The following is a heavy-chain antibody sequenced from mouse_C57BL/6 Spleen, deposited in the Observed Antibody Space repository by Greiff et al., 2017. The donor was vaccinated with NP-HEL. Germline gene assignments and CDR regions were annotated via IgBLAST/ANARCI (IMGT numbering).Heavy chain of an antibody. D-gene: IGHD2-4*01. CDR2: IYPGDGDT. J-gene: IGHJ1*03. V-gene: IGHV1-80*01. Sequence: QVQLKESGAELVKPGASVKISCKASGYAFSSYWMNWVKQRPGKGLEWIGQIYPGDGDTNYNGKFKGKATLTADKSSSTAYMQLSSLTSEDSAVYFCARWDYDWYFDVWGTGTTVTVSS. CDR1: GYAFSSYW. CDR3: ARWDYDWYFDV.